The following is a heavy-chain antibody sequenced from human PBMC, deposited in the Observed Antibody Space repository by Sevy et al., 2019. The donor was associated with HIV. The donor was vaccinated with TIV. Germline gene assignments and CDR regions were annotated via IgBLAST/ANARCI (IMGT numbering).Heavy chain of an antibody. Sequence: ASVKVSCKASGYTFTSYYMNWVRQAPGQGLEWVGIVNPSGGSTSYAQKFQGRVTMTRDTSTGTVYMELSRLRSEETAVYYCARGSGGRSGWFDPWGQGTLVTVSS. CDR2: VNPSGGST. CDR1: GYTFTSYY. CDR3: ARGSGGRSGWFDP. V-gene: IGHV1-46*01. D-gene: IGHD2-15*01. J-gene: IGHJ5*02.